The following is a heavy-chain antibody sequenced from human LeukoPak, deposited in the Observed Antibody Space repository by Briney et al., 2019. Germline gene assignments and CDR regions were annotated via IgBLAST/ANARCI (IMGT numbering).Heavy chain of an antibody. CDR2: IQQDGSEE. CDR3: AKARDTDMQANDAFDI. CDR1: GFIFSTYR. J-gene: IGHJ3*02. D-gene: IGHD5-18*01. V-gene: IGHV3-7*01. Sequence: GGSLRLSCVGSGFIFSTYRMSWVRQTPGRGLEWVANIQQDGSEEYYLDSVKGRFTISRDNAKNSLYLQLNSLRAEDTAIYYCAKARDTDMQANDAFDIWGQGAMVIVSS.